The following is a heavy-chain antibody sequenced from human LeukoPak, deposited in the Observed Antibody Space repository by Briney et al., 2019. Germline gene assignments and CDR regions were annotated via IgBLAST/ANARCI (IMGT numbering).Heavy chain of an antibody. CDR2: ISTSSYI. CDR1: GFTFSSYS. Sequence: GGSLRLSCAASGFTFSSYSMNWVRQAPGKGLEWVSSISTSSYIYYADSVKGRFTVSRDNAKNSLYLQMNSLRAEDTAVYYCARDYYGDYYFDYWGQGTLVTVSS. D-gene: IGHD4-17*01. V-gene: IGHV3-21*01. J-gene: IGHJ4*02. CDR3: ARDYYGDYYFDY.